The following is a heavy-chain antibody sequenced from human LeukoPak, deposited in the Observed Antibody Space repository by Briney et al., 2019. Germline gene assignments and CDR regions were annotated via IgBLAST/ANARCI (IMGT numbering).Heavy chain of an antibody. V-gene: IGHV4-38-2*02. D-gene: IGHD5-18*01. CDR1: GYSISSGYY. CDR2: IHHSGST. Sequence: PSETLSLTCTVSGYSISSGYYWGWIRQPPGKGLEWIGSIHHSGSTNYNPSLKSRVTISLDTSKNQFSLKLSSVTAADTAVYYCARTTEGGYSYGSFYYYYMDVWGKGATVTISS. CDR3: ARTTEGGYSYGSFYYYYMDV. J-gene: IGHJ6*03.